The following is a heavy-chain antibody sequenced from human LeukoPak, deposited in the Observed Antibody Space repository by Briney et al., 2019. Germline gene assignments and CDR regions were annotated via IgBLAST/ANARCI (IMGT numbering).Heavy chain of an antibody. Sequence: GGSLRLSCAASGFTFSAYWMHWVRQAPGKGLVWVSRINSDGSSTSYADSVKGRFTISRDNAKNTLYLQMNSMRAEDTAVYYCARRGSGSYYNYFDYWGQGTLVTVSS. V-gene: IGHV3-74*01. J-gene: IGHJ4*02. CDR3: ARRGSGSYYNYFDY. D-gene: IGHD3-10*01. CDR2: INSDGSST. CDR1: GFTFSAYW.